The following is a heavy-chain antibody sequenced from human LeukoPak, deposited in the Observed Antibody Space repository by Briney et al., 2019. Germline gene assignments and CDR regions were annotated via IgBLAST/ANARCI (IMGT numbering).Heavy chain of an antibody. V-gene: IGHV1-69*05. D-gene: IGHD5-24*01. J-gene: IGHJ4*02. Sequence: SVKVSCKASGSTFSSYAISWVRQAPGQGLECMGGIIPIFGTANYAQKFQGRVTITTDESTSTAYMELSSLRSEDTAVYYCAREERRDGYNYFDYWGQGTLVTVSS. CDR3: AREERRDGYNYFDY. CDR2: IIPIFGTA. CDR1: GSTFSSYA.